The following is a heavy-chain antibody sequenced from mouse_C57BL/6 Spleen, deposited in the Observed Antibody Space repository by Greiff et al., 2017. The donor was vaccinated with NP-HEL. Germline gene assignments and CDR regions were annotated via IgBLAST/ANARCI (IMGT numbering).Heavy chain of an antibody. J-gene: IGHJ2*01. Sequence: VQLQQPGAELVMPGASVKLSCKASGYTFTSYWMHWVTQRPGQGLEWIGEIDPSDSYTNYNQKFKGKSTLTVDKSSSTAYMQLIRLKYEDSAVYYCARSDLDYWGQGTTLTVSS. CDR1: GYTFTSYW. CDR2: IDPSDSYT. V-gene: IGHV1-69*01. CDR3: ARSDLDY.